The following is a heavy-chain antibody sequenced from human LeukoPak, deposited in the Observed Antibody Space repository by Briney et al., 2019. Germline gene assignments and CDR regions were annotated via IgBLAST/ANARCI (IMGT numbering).Heavy chain of an antibody. CDR3: ARDGSSWLYYYYYGMDV. CDR2: ISYDGSNK. V-gene: IGHV3-30*04. CDR1: GFTLSSYA. D-gene: IGHD6-13*01. Sequence: GGSLRLSCAASGFTLSSYAMHWVRQAPGKGLEWVAVISYDGSNKYYADSVKGRFTISRDNSKNTLYLQMNSLRAEDTAVYYCARDGSSWLYYYYYGMDVWGQGTTVTVSS. J-gene: IGHJ6*02.